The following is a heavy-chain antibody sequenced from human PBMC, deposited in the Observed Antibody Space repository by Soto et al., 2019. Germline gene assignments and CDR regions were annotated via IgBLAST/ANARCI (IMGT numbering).Heavy chain of an antibody. Sequence: PGGSLRLSCAASGFSFSAYSMNWVRQAPGKGLEWVSSISGSSSYIYYADSVKGRFTISRDNAKDSLYLQMNSLRAEDTAVYYCAREQNVAYDYWSQGTLVTVS. J-gene: IGHJ4*02. CDR3: AREQNVAYDY. V-gene: IGHV3-21*01. CDR1: GFSFSAYS. D-gene: IGHD1-1*01. CDR2: ISGSSSYI.